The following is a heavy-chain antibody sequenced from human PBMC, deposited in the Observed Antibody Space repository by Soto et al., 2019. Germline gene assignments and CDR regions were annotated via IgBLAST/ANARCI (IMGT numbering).Heavy chain of an antibody. Sequence: QVQLQESGPGLVKPSETLSLTCTISGGSISSYYWSWIRQPPGKGLEWIGFIHYTGNTNYNPSPKGRLTMSIGTSWNQFSLKLNSVTAADTALYYGARDTYDSTPLRAFDIWGRGTMVTVSS. CDR2: IHYTGNT. J-gene: IGHJ3*02. D-gene: IGHD3-22*01. CDR1: GGSISSYY. CDR3: ARDTYDSTPLRAFDI. V-gene: IGHV4-59*01.